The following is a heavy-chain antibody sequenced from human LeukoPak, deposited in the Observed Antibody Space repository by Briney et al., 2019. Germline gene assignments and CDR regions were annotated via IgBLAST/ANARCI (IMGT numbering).Heavy chain of an antibody. Sequence: SETLSLTCTVSGGSISSYYWNWIRQPPGKGLEWIGYIYYSGSTNYNPSLKSRVTISVDMSKNQFSLKLSSVTAADTAVYYCARGNSSGWYGGFDYWGQGILVTVSS. CDR2: IYYSGST. D-gene: IGHD6-19*01. J-gene: IGHJ4*02. CDR3: ARGNSSGWYGGFDY. CDR1: GGSISSYY. V-gene: IGHV4-59*01.